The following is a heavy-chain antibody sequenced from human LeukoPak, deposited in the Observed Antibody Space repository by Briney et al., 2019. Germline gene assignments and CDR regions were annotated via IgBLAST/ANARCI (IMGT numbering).Heavy chain of an antibody. V-gene: IGHV4-4*07. Sequence: PSETLSLTCTVSGFSISNYYWSWIRQPAGKGLEWIGRIYTSGSTNYNPSLKSRVTMSVDTSKNQFSLKLSSVTAADTAVYYCAREGTTMVRGVVYYYYGMDVWGQGTTVTVSS. CDR1: GFSISNYY. CDR2: IYTSGST. CDR3: AREGTTMVRGVVYYYYGMDV. D-gene: IGHD3-10*01. J-gene: IGHJ6*02.